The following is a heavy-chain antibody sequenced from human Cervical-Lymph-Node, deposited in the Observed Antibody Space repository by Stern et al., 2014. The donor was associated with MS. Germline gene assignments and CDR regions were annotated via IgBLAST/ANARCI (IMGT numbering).Heavy chain of an antibody. V-gene: IGHV3-9*01. J-gene: IGHJ4*02. CDR1: GFTFDDCA. Sequence: EVQLEESGGGSVQPGRSLRLSWAASGFTFDDCAMHWVRQAPGKGLEWVSGISWNSNNIGYADSVRGRFTISRDNAKNSLYLQMNGLRPEDTALYYCAKDISERHYYFDSWGEGTLVTVSS. D-gene: IGHD3-16*02. CDR3: AKDISERHYYFDS. CDR2: ISWNSNNI.